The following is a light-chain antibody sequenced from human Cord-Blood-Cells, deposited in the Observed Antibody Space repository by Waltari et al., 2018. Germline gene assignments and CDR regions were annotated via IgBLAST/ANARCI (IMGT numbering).Light chain of an antibody. J-gene: IGKJ2*01. V-gene: IGKV1-5*03. Sequence: DIQLTQSPSTLSASVGDRVHTTCRASQSISSWLAWYQQKPGKAPKLLIYKASSLESGVPSRFGGSGSGTEFTLTISSLQPDDFATYYCQQYNSYSPYTFGQGTKLEIK. CDR1: QSISSW. CDR2: KAS. CDR3: QQYNSYSPYT.